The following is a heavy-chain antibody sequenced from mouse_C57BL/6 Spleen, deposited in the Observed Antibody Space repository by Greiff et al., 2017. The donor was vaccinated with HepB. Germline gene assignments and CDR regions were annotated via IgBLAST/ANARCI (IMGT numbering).Heavy chain of an antibody. D-gene: IGHD1-1*01. CDR2: IDPSDSYT. CDR1: GYAFTSYW. CDR3: ARGSITTVCDY. V-gene: IGHV1-69*01. Sequence: QVQLQQPGAELVMPGASVKLSCKASGYAFTSYWMHWVKQRPGQGLEWIGEIDPSDSYTNYNQKFKGKSTLTVDKSSSTAYMQLSSLTSEDSAVYYCARGSITTVCDYWGQGTTLTVSS. J-gene: IGHJ2*01.